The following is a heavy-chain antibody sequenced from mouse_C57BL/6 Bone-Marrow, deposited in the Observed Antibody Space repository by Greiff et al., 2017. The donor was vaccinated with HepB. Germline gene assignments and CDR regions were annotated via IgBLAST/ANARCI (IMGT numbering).Heavy chain of an antibody. CDR2: ISYDGSN. D-gene: IGHD2-4*01. CDR1: GYSITSGYY. V-gene: IGHV3-6*01. CDR3: ARDLYYDYDNFDY. J-gene: IGHJ2*01. Sequence: EVKLEESGPGLVKPSQSLSLTCSVTGYSITSGYYWNWIRQFPGNKLEWMGYISYDGSNNYNPSLKNRISITRDTSKNQFFLKLNSVTTEDTATYYCARDLYYDYDNFDYWGQGTTLTVSS.